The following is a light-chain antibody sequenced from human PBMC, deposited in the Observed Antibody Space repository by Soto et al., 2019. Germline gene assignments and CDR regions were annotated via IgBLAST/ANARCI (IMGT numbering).Light chain of an antibody. V-gene: IGKV1-39*02. J-gene: IGKJ4*01. CDR1: QSISSY. CDR3: WSYDLYALT. Sequence: TNRASQSISSYLNWYQQKPGKAPKLLIYAASSLQSGVPSRFCGSRSGTAFTVCSLGMQAEALSTYDVWSYDLYALTSAGGTKVDIK. CDR2: AAS.